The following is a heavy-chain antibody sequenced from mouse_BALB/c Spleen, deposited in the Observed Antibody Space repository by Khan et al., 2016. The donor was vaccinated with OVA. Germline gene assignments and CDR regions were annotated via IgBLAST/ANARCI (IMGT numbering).Heavy chain of an antibody. CDR3: PRSGYGSFAY. D-gene: IGHD2-2*01. J-gene: IGHJ3*01. CDR1: GYTFTSYY. V-gene: IGHV1-53*01. CDR2: INPSNGDT. Sequence: VKLMESGAELVKPGASMRLSCKASGYTFTSYYLYWVKQRPGQGLEWIGDINPSNGDTNFNEKFKSKATLTVDKSSSTAYIHLNSLTSEDSAVXYCPRSGYGSFAYWGQGTLVTVSA.